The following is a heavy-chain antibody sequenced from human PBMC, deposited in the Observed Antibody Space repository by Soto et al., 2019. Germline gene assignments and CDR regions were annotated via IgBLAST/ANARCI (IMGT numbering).Heavy chain of an antibody. V-gene: IGHV4-39*01. J-gene: IGHJ6*03. CDR2: IYYSGST. CDR1: GGSISSSSYY. D-gene: IGHD5-18*01. CDR3: ARGNVDTAMGPGYYYYYMDV. Sequence: SETLSLTCTVSGGSISSSSYYWGWIRQPPGKGLEWIGSIYYSGSTYYNPSLKSRVTISGDTSKNQFSLKLSSVTAADTAVYYCARGNVDTAMGPGYYYYYMDVWGKGTTVTVSS.